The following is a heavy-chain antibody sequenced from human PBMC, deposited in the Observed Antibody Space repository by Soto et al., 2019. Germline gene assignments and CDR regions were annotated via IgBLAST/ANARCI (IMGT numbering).Heavy chain of an antibody. D-gene: IGHD1-1*01. CDR3: AKDGSNGDFDY. Sequence: GGSLRLSCAASGFTFDDYAMHWVRQAPGKGLEWVSGISWNSGSIGYADSVKSRFTISRDNAKNSLYLQMNSLRAEDTALYYCAKDGSNGDFDYWGQGTLVTVSS. J-gene: IGHJ4*02. V-gene: IGHV3-9*01. CDR1: GFTFDDYA. CDR2: ISWNSGSI.